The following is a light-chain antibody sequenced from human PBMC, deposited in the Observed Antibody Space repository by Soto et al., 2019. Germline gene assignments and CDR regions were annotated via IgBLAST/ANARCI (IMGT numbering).Light chain of an antibody. Sequence: EIVLTQSPGTLSLSPGERATLSCRASQSVSTSYLAWYQQKPGQAPRLLIYGAYSRATGLPDRVSGSGSGTDFTLTISRVEPEDVAVYYCQQYGSSPPWTFGQGTKVEIK. CDR2: GAY. V-gene: IGKV3-20*01. J-gene: IGKJ1*01. CDR3: QQYGSSPPWT. CDR1: QSVSTSY.